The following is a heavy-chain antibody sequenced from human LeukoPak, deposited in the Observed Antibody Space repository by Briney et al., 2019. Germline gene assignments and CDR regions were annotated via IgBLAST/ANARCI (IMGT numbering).Heavy chain of an antibody. J-gene: IGHJ4*02. CDR1: GGTFSSYA. D-gene: IGHD2-15*01. CDR3: ASVCGGGSCLDF. V-gene: IGHV1-8*02. CDR2: MNPHSGDA. Sequence: ASVKVSCKASGGTFSSYAISWVRQAPGQGLEWMGWMNPHSGDADYAHNFQGRVTMTSSTSITTVYMELSSLASEDTAVYYCASVCGGGSCLDFWGQGTPVTVSA.